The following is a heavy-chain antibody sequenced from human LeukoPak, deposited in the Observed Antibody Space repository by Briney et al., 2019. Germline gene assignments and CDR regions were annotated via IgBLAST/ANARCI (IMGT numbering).Heavy chain of an antibody. CDR2: IYPGDSDT. V-gene: IGHV5-51*01. CDR3: ARQLNNFAF. J-gene: IGHJ4*02. Sequence: GESLKISCKGSGYNFGSQWVAWVRQIPGKGLETMGIIYPGDSDTRYSPSFQGQVTISADKSINTAYLQWGSLKASDTAMYYCARQLNNFAFWGQGTLDTFSS. CDR1: GYNFGSQW.